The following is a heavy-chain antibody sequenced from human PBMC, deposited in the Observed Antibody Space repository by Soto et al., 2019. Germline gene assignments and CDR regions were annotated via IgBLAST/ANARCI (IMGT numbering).Heavy chain of an antibody. CDR1: GFSFSSYW. D-gene: IGHD3-22*01. J-gene: IGHJ4*02. Sequence: GGSLRLSCAASGFSFSSYWMSWVRQAPGKGLEWVANIKQDGSEKNYVDSVKGRFTISRDNAKDSLYLQMNSLRADDTAVYYCARQRDYYNSWGQGTLVTVSS. CDR2: IKQDGSEK. V-gene: IGHV3-7*01. CDR3: ARQRDYYNS.